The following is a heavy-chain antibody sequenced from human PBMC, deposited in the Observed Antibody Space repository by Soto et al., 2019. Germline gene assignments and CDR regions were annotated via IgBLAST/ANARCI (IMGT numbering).Heavy chain of an antibody. Sequence: KVSCKASRGSFRSFGITWVRQAPGQGLEWMGRIIPNYGVPNYAQNFQGRVTFKVDASTNTAHMELSGLRFEDTSVYYCATEGSTAINRAAYDIWGQRTMVTVSS. D-gene: IGHD5-18*01. CDR1: RGSFRSFG. CDR3: ATEGSTAINRAAYDI. V-gene: IGHV1-69*15. J-gene: IGHJ3*02. CDR2: IIPNYGVP.